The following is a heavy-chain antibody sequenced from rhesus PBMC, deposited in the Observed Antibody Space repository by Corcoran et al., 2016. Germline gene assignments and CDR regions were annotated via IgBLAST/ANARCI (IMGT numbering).Heavy chain of an antibody. CDR3: ATYSSGWSGIRYFDI. CDR1: GGSLSRHG. Sequence: QAQLQESAPGRVKRSETRSRTRAVAGGSLSRHGWGRSRQTPGRGVEWVGRDDGIGSIYSRRLTTASSPSLTRRATISRATSKNQFSPKLGYVTAADTAVYYCATYSSGWSGIRYFDIWGPGAPITISS. D-gene: IGHD6S26*01. V-gene: IGHV4-160*01. J-gene: IGHJ2*01. CDR2: IYSRRLTT.